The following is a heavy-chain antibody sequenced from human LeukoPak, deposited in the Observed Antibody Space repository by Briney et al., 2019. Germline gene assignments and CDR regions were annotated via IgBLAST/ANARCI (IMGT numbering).Heavy chain of an antibody. CDR1: GFTVSSNY. D-gene: IGHD4-17*01. CDR3: ATMTTVIMGGYYYGMDV. CDR2: IYSSGNT. J-gene: IGHJ6*02. Sequence: PGGSLRLSCAASGFTVSSNYMSWVRQAPGKGLEWVSIIYSSGNTYYADSVKGRFTISRDNPKNTLYLQMNSLRAEDTAVYYCATMTTVIMGGYYYGMDVWGQGTTVTVSS. V-gene: IGHV3-53*01.